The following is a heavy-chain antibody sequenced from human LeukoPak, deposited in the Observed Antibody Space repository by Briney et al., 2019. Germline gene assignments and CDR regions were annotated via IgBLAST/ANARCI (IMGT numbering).Heavy chain of an antibody. CDR3: ARAAVAGANTPGGLAFDI. CDR2: TYYRSKWYN. J-gene: IGHJ3*02. CDR1: GDSVSSNSAA. D-gene: IGHD6-19*01. Sequence: PSQTLSLTCAISGDSVSSNSAAWNWIRQSPSRGLEWLGRTYYRSKWYNDYAVSVKSRITINPDTSKNQFYLQLNSVTPEDTAVYYCARAAVAGANTPGGLAFDIWGQGTMVTVSS. V-gene: IGHV6-1*01.